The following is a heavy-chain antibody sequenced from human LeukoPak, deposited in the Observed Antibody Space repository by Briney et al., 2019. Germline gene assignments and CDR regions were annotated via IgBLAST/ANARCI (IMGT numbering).Heavy chain of an antibody. CDR3: ARGVSSGYYYGFFAFDI. CDR2: IYYRGST. V-gene: IGHV4-59*01. Sequence: SETLSLTCTVSGGSISSYYWSWIRQPPGKGLEWIGYIYYRGSTNYNPSLKSRVTISVDTSKNQFSLKLSSVTAADTAVYYCARGVSSGYYYGFFAFDIWGQGTMVTVSS. J-gene: IGHJ3*02. CDR1: GGSISSYY. D-gene: IGHD3-22*01.